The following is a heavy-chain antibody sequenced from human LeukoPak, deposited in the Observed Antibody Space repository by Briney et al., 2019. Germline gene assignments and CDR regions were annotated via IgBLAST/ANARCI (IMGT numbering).Heavy chain of an antibody. CDR3: AKDPRSSSQPPY. Sequence: GGSLRLSCAASGFTVSSNYMSWVRQAPGKGLEWVSVIYSGGSTYYADSVKGRFTISRDNSKNTLYLQMNSLRAEDTAVYYCAKDPRSSSQPPYWGQGTLVTVSS. D-gene: IGHD6-13*01. CDR2: IYSGGST. CDR1: GFTVSSNY. V-gene: IGHV3-66*01. J-gene: IGHJ4*02.